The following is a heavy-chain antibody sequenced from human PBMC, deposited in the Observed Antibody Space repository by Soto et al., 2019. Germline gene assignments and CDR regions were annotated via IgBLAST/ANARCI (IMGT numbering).Heavy chain of an antibody. CDR3: TREKAGDRFDY. D-gene: IGHD7-27*01. CDR2: INPSGAST. V-gene: IGHV1-46*02. CDR1: GYPFNIYH. Sequence: QVQLVQSGAEVKEPGASVKVSCKASGYPFNIYHMHWVRQAPGQGLEWMGMINPSGASTIYEQRFQGRVTVTRDTSTRTVYMELTSLRSEDTAVYYCTREKAGDRFDYWGQGTLVTVSS. J-gene: IGHJ4*02.